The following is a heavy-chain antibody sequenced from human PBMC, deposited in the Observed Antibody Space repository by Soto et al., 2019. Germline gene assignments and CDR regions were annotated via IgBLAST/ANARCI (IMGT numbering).Heavy chain of an antibody. D-gene: IGHD3-22*01. V-gene: IGHV4-30-2*01. J-gene: IGHJ2*01. CDR1: GGSISSGGYS. CDR2: IYHSGST. CDR3: ARATYHYDSSGYLPHWYFDL. Sequence: SETLSLTCAVSGGSISSGGYSWSWIRQPPGKGLEWIGYIYHSGSTYYNPSLKSRVTISVDRSKNQFSLKLSSVTAADTAVYYCARATYHYDSSGYLPHWYFDLWGRGTLVTISS.